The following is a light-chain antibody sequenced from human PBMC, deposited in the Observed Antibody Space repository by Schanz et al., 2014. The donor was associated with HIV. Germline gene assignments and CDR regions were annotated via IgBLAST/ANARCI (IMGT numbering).Light chain of an antibody. CDR1: QSVSSD. Sequence: EIVMTQSPATLSVSLGERAALSCWASQSVSSDLAWYQQKPGQAPRLLIYGASSRATGIPDRFSGSGSGTDFTLTISRLEPEDFAVYYCQQRSNWPLTFGGGTKVEIK. CDR2: GAS. CDR3: QQRSNWPLT. V-gene: IGKV3D-20*02. J-gene: IGKJ4*01.